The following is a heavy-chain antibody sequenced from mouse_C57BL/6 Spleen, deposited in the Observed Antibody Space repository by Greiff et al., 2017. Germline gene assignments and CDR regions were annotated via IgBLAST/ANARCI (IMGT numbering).Heavy chain of an antibody. V-gene: IGHV10-1*01. J-gene: IGHJ4*01. CDR3: LRKSGNYYGSSSYYAMDY. Sequence: EVQLVESGGGLVQPTGSLKLSCAASGFSFNTYAMNWVRQAPGKGLEWVACIRSKSNNYATYYAASVKDRFTISRDDSESMIYLQMSNLKTEDTAMIYCLRKSGNYYGSSSYYAMDYWGQGTSVTVSS. CDR1: GFSFNTYA. CDR2: IRSKSNNYAT. D-gene: IGHD1-1*01.